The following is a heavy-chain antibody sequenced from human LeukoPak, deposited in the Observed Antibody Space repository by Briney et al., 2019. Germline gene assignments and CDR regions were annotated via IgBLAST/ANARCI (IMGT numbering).Heavy chain of an antibody. CDR2: ISYDGSNK. Sequence: GRSLRLSCAASGFTFSSYAMHWVRQAPGKGLEWVAVISYDGSNKYYAESVKGRFTISRDNSKNTLYLQMNSLRAEDTAVYYCARGGKAKGYCSSTSCYNFDYWGQGTLVTVSS. CDR3: ARGGKAKGYCSSTSCYNFDY. J-gene: IGHJ4*02. D-gene: IGHD2-2*02. CDR1: GFTFSSYA. V-gene: IGHV3-30*01.